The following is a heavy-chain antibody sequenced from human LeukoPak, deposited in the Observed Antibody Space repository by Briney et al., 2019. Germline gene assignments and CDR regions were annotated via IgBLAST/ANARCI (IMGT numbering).Heavy chain of an antibody. CDR3: AQGRGVVATILPY. CDR1: GFTFTTYA. Sequence: PPGRSLRLSCAASGFTFTTYAMTWVRQAPGKGLEWVSVISGSGDTPYYADSVKGRFTISRDNSKNTLYLQMNSLRDDDTAVYYCAQGRGVVATILPYWGQGTLVTVSS. J-gene: IGHJ4*02. V-gene: IGHV3-23*01. D-gene: IGHD5-12*01. CDR2: ISGSGDTP.